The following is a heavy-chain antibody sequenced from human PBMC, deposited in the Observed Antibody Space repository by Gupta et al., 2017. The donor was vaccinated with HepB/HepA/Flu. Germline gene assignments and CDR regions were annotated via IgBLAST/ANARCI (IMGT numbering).Heavy chain of an antibody. CDR2: FSLDSDRV. Sequence: EAQLVESGGGLVQPGRSLRLSCEVFGFTLDKWAIHWVRQVPGKGLEGVSGFSLDSDRVDYADAVKGRFPFSRDNAKNSLYLQMHRLREEDSAFYYCTKDLEPGGADGGGRGTTVTVAS. V-gene: IGHV3-9*01. D-gene: IGHD3-10*01. J-gene: IGHJ6*02. CDR3: TKDLEPGGADG. CDR1: GFTLDKWA.